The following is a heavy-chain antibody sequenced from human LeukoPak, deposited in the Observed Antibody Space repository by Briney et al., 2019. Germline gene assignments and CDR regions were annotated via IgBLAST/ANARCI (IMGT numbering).Heavy chain of an antibody. CDR2: ISGSGGST. D-gene: IGHD1-26*01. Sequence: GGSLRLSCAASGFTFSSYAMSWVRQAPGKGLEWVSAISGSGGSTYYADSVKGRFTISRDNSKNTLYLLMNSLRAEDTAVYYCVKSGTFFLYYFDPWGQGTQLTVSS. CDR1: GFTFSSYA. J-gene: IGHJ5*02. V-gene: IGHV3-23*01. CDR3: VKSGTFFLYYFDP.